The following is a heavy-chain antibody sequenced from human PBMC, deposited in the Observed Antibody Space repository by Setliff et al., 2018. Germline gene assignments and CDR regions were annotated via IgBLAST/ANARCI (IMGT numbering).Heavy chain of an antibody. V-gene: IGHV3-23*03. CDR2: IYSGDRNT. D-gene: IGHD1-7*01. CDR3: AKPQVELRWGFES. Sequence: GGSLSLSCAASGFTFSTYAMSWVRQAPGKGLEWVSTIYSGDRNTFYTDSVKGRFTIFRDGSKNILYLQMTSLRAEDTAVYYCAKPQVELRWGFESWGQGTQVTVSS. J-gene: IGHJ4*02. CDR1: GFTFSTYA.